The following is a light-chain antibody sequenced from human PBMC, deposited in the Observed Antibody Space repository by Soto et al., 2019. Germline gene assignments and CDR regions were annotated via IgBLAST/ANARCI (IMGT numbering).Light chain of an antibody. CDR2: GPS. J-gene: IGKJ5*01. CDR3: QQTSNWPPEIT. V-gene: IGKV3D-20*02. CDR1: QSISSSY. Sequence: EIVLTQSPGTLSLSPGERATLSCRASQSISSSYLAWYQQKPGQAPRLLIYGPSSRATGIPDRFGGSGSGTDFTLTISRLEPEDFAVYYCQQTSNWPPEITFGQGTRLEIK.